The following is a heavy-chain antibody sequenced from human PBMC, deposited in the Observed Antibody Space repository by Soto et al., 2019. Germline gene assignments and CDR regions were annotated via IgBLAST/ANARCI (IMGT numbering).Heavy chain of an antibody. CDR2: IYYSGSP. J-gene: IGHJ4*02. CDR3: ARGIEGSGYLSPAYYFDS. D-gene: IGHD3-22*01. V-gene: IGHV4-30-4*01. CDR1: GDCFSSGDYY. Sequence: PSETLSLTCTVSGDCFSSGDYYWSWIRQTPARGVEWIGYIYYSGSPYYNPSLRSRVSVSVDTSKKQFSLKLTSVTAADTALYYCARGIEGSGYLSPAYYFDSWGQGTLVTVSS.